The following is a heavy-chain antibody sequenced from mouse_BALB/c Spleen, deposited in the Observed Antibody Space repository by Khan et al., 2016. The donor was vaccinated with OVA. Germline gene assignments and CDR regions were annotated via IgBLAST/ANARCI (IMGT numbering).Heavy chain of an antibody. V-gene: IGHV9-3*02. J-gene: IGHJ3*01. CDR3: ARGNYGSSPLAY. CDR1: GYTFTNYG. Sequence: QIQLVQSGPELKKPGETVKISCKASGYTFTNYGMSWVKQAPGKGLKWMGWINTNTGEPTYTEEFKGRFAFSLETSASTAYLQINNLKNEDTATHCDARGNYGSSPLAYWGQGTLVTVSA. CDR2: INTNTGEP. D-gene: IGHD1-1*01.